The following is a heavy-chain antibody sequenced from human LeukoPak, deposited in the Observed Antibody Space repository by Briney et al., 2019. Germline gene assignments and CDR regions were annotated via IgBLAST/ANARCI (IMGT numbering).Heavy chain of an antibody. Sequence: PSETLSLTCSVSGGSISSYYWSWIRQPPGKGLEWIGYIYNSGTTNYSPSLKSRVTISVDTSKNQFSLKLSSVTAADTAVYYCSRDPCRSSNCYRGGAHYGMDVWGQGTTVTVSS. V-gene: IGHV4-59*12. CDR1: GGSISSYY. D-gene: IGHD2-2*01. J-gene: IGHJ6*02. CDR3: SRDPCRSSNCYRGGAHYGMDV. CDR2: IYNSGTT.